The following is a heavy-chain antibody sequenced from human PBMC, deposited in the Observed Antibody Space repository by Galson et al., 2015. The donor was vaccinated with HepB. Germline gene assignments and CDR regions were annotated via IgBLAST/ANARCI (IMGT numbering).Heavy chain of an antibody. CDR3: AKDAIMVSNNPWYFDY. V-gene: IGHV3-23*01. Sequence: SLRLSCAASGFTFGRYAMSWVRQAPGKGLEWVSSITSSGAGTYFAASVKGRFTISRDKSENTVFLQMSSLRVKDTAVYYCAKDAIMVSNNPWYFDYWGRGTMVTVSS. CDR2: ITSSGAGT. J-gene: IGHJ4*02. CDR1: GFTFGRYA. D-gene: IGHD2-8*01.